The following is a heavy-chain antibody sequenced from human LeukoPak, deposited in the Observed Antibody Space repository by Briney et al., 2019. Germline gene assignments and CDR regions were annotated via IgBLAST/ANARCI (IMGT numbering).Heavy chain of an antibody. CDR2: ISSSGSTI. CDR3: ARFFRGPRCLDY. CDR1: GFTFSSYE. D-gene: IGHD2-15*01. J-gene: IGHJ4*02. V-gene: IGHV3-48*03. Sequence: PGGSLRLSCAASGFTFSSYEMNWVRQAPGKGLEWVSYISSSGSTIYYADSVKGRFTISRDNAKNSLYLQMNSLRAEDTAVYYCARFFRGPRCLDYWGQGTLVTVSS.